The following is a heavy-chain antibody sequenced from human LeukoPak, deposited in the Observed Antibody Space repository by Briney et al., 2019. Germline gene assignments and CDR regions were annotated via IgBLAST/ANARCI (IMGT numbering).Heavy chain of an antibody. Sequence: TGGSLRLSCAASGFTFSSYAMSWVRQAPGKGLEWVSAISGSGGSTYYADSVKGRFTISRDNSKNTLYLQMNSLRAEDTAVYYCAKPTLRGVATIEGAFDIWGQGTMVTVSS. CDR1: GFTFSSYA. J-gene: IGHJ3*02. CDR2: ISGSGGST. D-gene: IGHD5-12*01. CDR3: AKPTLRGVATIEGAFDI. V-gene: IGHV3-23*01.